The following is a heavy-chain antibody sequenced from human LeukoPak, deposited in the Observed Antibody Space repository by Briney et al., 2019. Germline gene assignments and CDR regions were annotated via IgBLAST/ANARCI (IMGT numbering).Heavy chain of an antibody. D-gene: IGHD4-23*01. V-gene: IGHV4-34*01. CDR2: INHSEST. CDR3: ARHRPSYGGKTRRFHDAFDI. CDR1: GGSFSGYY. J-gene: IGHJ3*02. Sequence: SETLSLTCAVYGGSFSGYYWSWIRQPPGKGLEWIGEINHSESTNYYPSLKSRVTISVDTSKNQFSLKLSSVTAADTAVYYCARHRPSYGGKTRRFHDAFDIWGQGTMVTVSS.